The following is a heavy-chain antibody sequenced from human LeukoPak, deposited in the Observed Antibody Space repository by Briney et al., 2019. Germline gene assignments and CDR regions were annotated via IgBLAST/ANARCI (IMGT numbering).Heavy chain of an antibody. J-gene: IGHJ4*02. D-gene: IGHD3-22*01. V-gene: IGHV1-69*05. Sequence: SVKVSCKASGGTFSSYAISWVRQAPGPGLEWMGGIIPIFGTANYAQKFQGRVTITTDESTSTAYMELSSLRSEDTAVYYCARDGRYYYDSSGYYYGWVYWGQGTLVTVSS. CDR1: GGTFSSYA. CDR3: ARDGRYYYDSSGYYYGWVY. CDR2: IIPIFGTA.